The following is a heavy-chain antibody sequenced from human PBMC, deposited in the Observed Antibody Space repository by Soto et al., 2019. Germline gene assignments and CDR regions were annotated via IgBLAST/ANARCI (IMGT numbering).Heavy chain of an antibody. D-gene: IGHD1-26*01. V-gene: IGHV3-15*07. CDR2: IKSKTDGGTT. Sequence: EVQLVESGGGLVKPGGSLRLSCAASGFTFSNAWMNWVRQAPGKGLEWVGRIKSKTDGGTTDYAAPVRGRFSISKDDSKNPLYLQMNSLKTEDTAVYYCTTVEEFSGSYPVWGQGTLVTVSS. CDR1: GFTFSNAW. CDR3: TTVEEFSGSYPV. J-gene: IGHJ4*02.